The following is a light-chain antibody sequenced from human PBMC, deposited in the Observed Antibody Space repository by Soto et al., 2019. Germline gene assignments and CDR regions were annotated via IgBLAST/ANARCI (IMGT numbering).Light chain of an antibody. CDR2: DAS. Sequence: DIQMTQSPPTLSASLGDRVTITCRASQSINSWLAWYQQKPGKAPKLLIYDASSLKSGVPSRFSGSGSGTEFTLTISSLQPDDFATYYCQQYNTYWSFGQGTKVDIK. J-gene: IGKJ1*01. CDR1: QSINSW. CDR3: QQYNTYWS. V-gene: IGKV1-5*01.